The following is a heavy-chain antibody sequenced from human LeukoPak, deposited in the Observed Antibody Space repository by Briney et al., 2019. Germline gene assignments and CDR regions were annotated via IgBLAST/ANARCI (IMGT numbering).Heavy chain of an antibody. D-gene: IGHD6-13*01. CDR3: AKDRAPRAAAYYFDC. CDR1: GFTFSSYA. J-gene: IGHJ4*02. V-gene: IGHV3-30*18. Sequence: PGGSLRLSCAASGFTFSSYAMHWVRQAPGKGLEWVAVIANDGKDKKSADSVKGRFTISRDNSKNTLYLQMNSLRDEDMAIYYCAKDRAPRAAAYYFDCWGQGTLVTVSS. CDR2: IANDGKDK.